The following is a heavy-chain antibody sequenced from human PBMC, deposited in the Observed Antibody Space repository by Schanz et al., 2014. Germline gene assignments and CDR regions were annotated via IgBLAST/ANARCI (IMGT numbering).Heavy chain of an antibody. V-gene: IGHV3-48*01. J-gene: IGHJ4*02. Sequence: EADLVESGGGLIQRGESLRLSCSASGFSFSSYSMNWVRQAPGKGLEWLSYIDGKSTTVYYADSVKGRFTISGDRFQNTLYLRMSSLRAEDTAVYYCARPRFDYGEVDYWGQGTLXTVSS. D-gene: IGHD4-17*01. CDR1: GFSFSSYS. CDR3: ARPRFDYGEVDY. CDR2: IDGKSTTV.